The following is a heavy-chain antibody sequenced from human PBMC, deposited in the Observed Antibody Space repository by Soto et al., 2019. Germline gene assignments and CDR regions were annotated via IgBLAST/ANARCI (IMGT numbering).Heavy chain of an antibody. J-gene: IGHJ5*02. V-gene: IGHV4-30-4*01. CDR3: ASDSTGWFGP. Sequence: PSETLSLTCTVSGGSISSGDYYWSWIRQPPGKGLEWIGYIYYSGSTYYNPSLKSRVTISVDTSKNQFSLKLSSVTAADTAVYFCASDSTGWFGPWGQGTLLTVSS. CDR2: IYYSGST. D-gene: IGHD7-27*01. CDR1: GGSISSGDYY.